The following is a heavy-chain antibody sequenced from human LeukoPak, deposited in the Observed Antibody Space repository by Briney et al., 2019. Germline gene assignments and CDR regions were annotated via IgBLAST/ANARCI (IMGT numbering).Heavy chain of an antibody. CDR3: ARDRDSSGWYVLDY. CDR2: ISSSSSTI. J-gene: IGHJ4*02. V-gene: IGHV3-48*01. Sequence: GGSLRLSCAASGFTFSSYSMNWVRQAPGKGLEWVSYISSSSSTIYYADSVKGRFTISRDNAKNSLYLQMNSLRVEDTAVYYCARDRDSSGWYVLDYWGQGTLVTVSS. D-gene: IGHD6-19*01. CDR1: GFTFSSYS.